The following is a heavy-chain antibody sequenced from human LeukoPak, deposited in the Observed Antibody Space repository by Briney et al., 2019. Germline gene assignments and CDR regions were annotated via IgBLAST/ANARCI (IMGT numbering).Heavy chain of an antibody. CDR2: IWYDGSNK. CDR3: ARLNYDFWSGYYFDY. CDR1: GFTFSSYG. D-gene: IGHD3-3*01. V-gene: IGHV3-33*01. Sequence: GRSLRLSCVASGFTFSSYGMHWVRQAPGKGLEWVAVIWYDGSNKYYADSVKGRFTISRDNSKNTLYLQMNSLRAEDTAVYYCARLNYDFWSGYYFDYWGQGTLVTVSS. J-gene: IGHJ4*02.